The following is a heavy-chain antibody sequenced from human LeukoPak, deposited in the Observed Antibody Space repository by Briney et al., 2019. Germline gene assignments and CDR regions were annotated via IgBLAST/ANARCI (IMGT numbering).Heavy chain of an antibody. CDR1: GGTSSNYA. V-gene: IGHV1-69*06. J-gene: IGHJ4*02. Sequence: SVTVSCKASGGTSSNYAINWVRQAPGQGLEWMGRIIPIFGTANYAQKFQGRVTMTADKSTRTAYMDPSSLRSEDTAIYYCARDLDYWGQGTLVTVSS. CDR2: IIPIFGTA. CDR3: ARDLDY.